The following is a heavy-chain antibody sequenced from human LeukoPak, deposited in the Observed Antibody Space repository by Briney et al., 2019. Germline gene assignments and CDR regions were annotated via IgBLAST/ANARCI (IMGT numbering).Heavy chain of an antibody. Sequence: KSSETLSLTCTVSGGSISSYYWSWIRQPAGKGLEWIGRIYTSGSTNYNPSLKSRVTMSVDTSKNQFSLKLSSVTAADTAVYYCARGLPTNGYCYYYMDVWGKGTTVTVSS. CDR3: ARGLPTNGYCYYYMDV. CDR2: IYTSGST. D-gene: IGHD1-26*01. J-gene: IGHJ6*03. CDR1: GGSISSYY. V-gene: IGHV4-4*07.